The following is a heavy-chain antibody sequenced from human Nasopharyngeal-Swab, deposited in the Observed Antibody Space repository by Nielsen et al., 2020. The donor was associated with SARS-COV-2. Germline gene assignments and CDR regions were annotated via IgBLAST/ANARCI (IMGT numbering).Heavy chain of an antibody. Sequence: GEALKISRAASGFTFSRNAMRRDRQAPGKGQEWGSVIYSGGSSTYYADSVKGRFTISRDNSKNTLYLQMNSLRAEDTAVYYCAKDLDYYDSSGYYGNAFDIWGQGTMVTVSS. V-gene: IGHV3-23*03. CDR1: GFTFSRNA. CDR3: AKDLDYYDSSGYYGNAFDI. CDR2: IYSGGSST. D-gene: IGHD3-22*01. J-gene: IGHJ3*02.